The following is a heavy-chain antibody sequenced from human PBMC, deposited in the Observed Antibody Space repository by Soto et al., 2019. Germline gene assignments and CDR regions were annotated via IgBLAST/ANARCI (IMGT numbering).Heavy chain of an antibody. Sequence: PSETLSLTCTVSGGSISSYYWSWIRQPPGKGLEWIGYIYYSGSTNYNPSLKSRVTISVDTSKNQFSLKLSSVTATDTAVYYCASTIFGGNWFDPWGQGTLVTVSS. V-gene: IGHV4-59*01. CDR2: IYYSGST. CDR3: ASTIFGGNWFDP. D-gene: IGHD3-3*01. CDR1: GGSISSYY. J-gene: IGHJ5*02.